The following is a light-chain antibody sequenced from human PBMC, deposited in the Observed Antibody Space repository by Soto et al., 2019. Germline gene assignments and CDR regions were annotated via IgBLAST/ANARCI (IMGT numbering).Light chain of an antibody. Sequence: DNQMNQSRFSLSASVGDRVTITCRASQSNSSYLNWYQQKPGKAPKLLIYAASSLQSGVPSRFSGSGSGTDFTLTISSLQPEDFASYYGQQSYSTPRTFGQGTKVEIK. J-gene: IGKJ1*01. CDR1: QSNSSY. V-gene: IGKV1-39*01. CDR3: QQSYSTPRT. CDR2: AAS.